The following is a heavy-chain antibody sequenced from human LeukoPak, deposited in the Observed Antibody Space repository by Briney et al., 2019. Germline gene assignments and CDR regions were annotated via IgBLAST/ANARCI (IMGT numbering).Heavy chain of an antibody. D-gene: IGHD6-19*01. Sequence: SVKVSCKASGGTLSSYGISWVRQAPGQGLEWMGRIIPIFGIANYAQKFQGRVTITADKSTSTAYMELSSLRSEDTALYYCARDTGYSSGWYNYWGQGTLVTVSS. V-gene: IGHV1-69*04. CDR3: ARDTGYSSGWYNY. CDR2: IIPIFGIA. CDR1: GGTLSSYG. J-gene: IGHJ4*02.